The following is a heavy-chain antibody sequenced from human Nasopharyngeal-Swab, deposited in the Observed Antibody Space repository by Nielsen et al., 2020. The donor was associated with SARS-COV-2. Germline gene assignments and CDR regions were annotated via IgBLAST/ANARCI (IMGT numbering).Heavy chain of an antibody. J-gene: IGHJ3*02. V-gene: IGHV3-48*02. CDR1: GFTFSSYS. Sequence: GESLKISCAASGFTFSSYSMYWVRQAPGKGLEWVSYISSSSSTIYYADSVRGRFTISRDNAKNSLYLQMNSLRDEDTAVYYCARDGYSSSWYAFDIWGQGTMVTVSS. CDR2: ISSSSSTI. CDR3: ARDGYSSSWYAFDI. D-gene: IGHD6-6*01.